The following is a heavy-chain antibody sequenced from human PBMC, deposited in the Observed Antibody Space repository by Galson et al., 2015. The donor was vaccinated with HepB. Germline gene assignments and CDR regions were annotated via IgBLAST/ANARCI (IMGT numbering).Heavy chain of an antibody. CDR3: ARDGCSSTSCYTGYFDY. D-gene: IGHD2-2*02. J-gene: IGHJ4*02. CDR2: INPSGGST. Sequence: SVKVSCKASGYTFTSYYMHWVRQAPGQGLEWVGIINPSGGSTSYAQKFQGRVTTTRDTSTSTVYMELSSLRSEDTAVYYCARDGCSSTSCYTGYFDYWGQGTLVTVSS. V-gene: IGHV1-46*01. CDR1: GYTFTSYY.